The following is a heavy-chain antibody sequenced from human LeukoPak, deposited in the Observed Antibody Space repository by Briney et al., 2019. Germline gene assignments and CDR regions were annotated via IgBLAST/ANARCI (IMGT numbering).Heavy chain of an antibody. CDR1: GFTVSSNY. CDR2: IYSGGST. V-gene: IGHV3-53*04. D-gene: IGHD5-24*01. Sequence: GGSLRLSCAASGFTVSSNYMSWVRQAPGKGLEWVSVIYSGGSTYYADSVKGRFTISRHNSKNTLYLQMNSLRAEDTAVYYCARSRDGYNYGYFDYWGQGTLVTVSS. J-gene: IGHJ4*02. CDR3: ARSRDGYNYGYFDY.